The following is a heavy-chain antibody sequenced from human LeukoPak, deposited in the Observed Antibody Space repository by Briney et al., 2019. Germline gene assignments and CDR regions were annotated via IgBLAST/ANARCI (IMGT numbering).Heavy chain of an antibody. D-gene: IGHD3-10*01. V-gene: IGHV4-34*01. CDR2: INHSGST. Sequence: SETLSLTCAVYGGSFSGYYWSWIRQPPGKGLEWIGEINHSGSTNYNPSLKSRVTISVDTSKNQFSLKLSSVTAADTAVYYCAREIKSHQDGSGSHDYWGQGTLVTVSS. J-gene: IGHJ4*02. CDR3: AREIKSHQDGSGSHDY. CDR1: GGSFSGYY.